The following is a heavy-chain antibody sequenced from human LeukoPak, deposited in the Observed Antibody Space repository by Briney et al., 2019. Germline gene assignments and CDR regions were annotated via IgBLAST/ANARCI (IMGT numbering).Heavy chain of an antibody. CDR2: IIPIFGTP. CDR1: GDTFSSYT. Sequence: SVKVSCKASGDTFSSYTITWVRQGPGQGLEWMGGIIPIFGTPNYAQKFKGRVTITTDESTSTGYMELSSLTSEDTAVYYCARVVSYGSGSYNLDYWGQGTLVTVSS. CDR3: ARVVSYGSGSYNLDY. D-gene: IGHD3-10*01. J-gene: IGHJ4*02. V-gene: IGHV1-69*05.